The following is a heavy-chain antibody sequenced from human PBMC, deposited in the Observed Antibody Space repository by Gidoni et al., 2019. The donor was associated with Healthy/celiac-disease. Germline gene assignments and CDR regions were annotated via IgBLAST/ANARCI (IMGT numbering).Heavy chain of an antibody. Sequence: QVQLVQSGAEVKKPGASVKVSCQVSGYTLTEFSMHWVRQAPGKGLEWMGGFDPEDGETIYAQKFQGRVTMTEDTSTDTAYMELSSLRSEDTAVYYCATGGITMVRGVRTPPCYWGQGTLVTVSS. D-gene: IGHD3-10*01. CDR3: ATGGITMVRGVRTPPCY. CDR1: GYTLTEFS. J-gene: IGHJ4*02. V-gene: IGHV1-24*01. CDR2: FDPEDGET.